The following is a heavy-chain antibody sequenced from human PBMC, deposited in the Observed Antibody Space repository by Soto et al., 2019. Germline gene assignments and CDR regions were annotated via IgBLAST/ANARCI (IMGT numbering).Heavy chain of an antibody. CDR3: TTGVTMVRGVTPAPYGMDV. CDR1: GFTFSNAW. D-gene: IGHD3-10*01. J-gene: IGHJ6*02. Sequence: GGSLRLSCAASGFTFSNAWMNWVRQAPGKGLEWVGRIKSKTDGGTTDNAAPVKGRFTISRDDSKNTLYLQMNSLKTEDTAVYYCTTGVTMVRGVTPAPYGMDVWGQGTTVTVSS. CDR2: IKSKTDGGTT. V-gene: IGHV3-15*07.